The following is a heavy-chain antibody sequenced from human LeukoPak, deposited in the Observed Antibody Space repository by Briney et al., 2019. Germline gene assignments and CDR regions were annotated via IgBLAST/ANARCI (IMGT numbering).Heavy chain of an antibody. V-gene: IGHV4-59*01. CDR2: IYYTGIT. CDR3: ATSQCGSDCYLAGDY. D-gene: IGHD2-21*02. CDR1: GGSISSYY. Sequence: PSETLSLTCTVSGGSISSYYWSWIRQHPGKGLEWIGYIYYTGITNYNPSLKSRVTISVDTSKNQFSLNLNSVTAADTAVYYCATSQCGSDCYLAGDYWGQGTLVTVSS. J-gene: IGHJ4*02.